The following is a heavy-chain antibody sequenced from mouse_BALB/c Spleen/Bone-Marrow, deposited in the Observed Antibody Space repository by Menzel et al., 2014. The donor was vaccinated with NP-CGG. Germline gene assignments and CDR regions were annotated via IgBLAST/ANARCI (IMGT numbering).Heavy chain of an antibody. V-gene: IGHV2-9*02. Sequence: VHLVESGPGLVAPSQSLSITCTVSGFSLTSXGXHWVRQPPGKGLEWLGVIWAGGSTDYNSALMSRLSISKDNSKSXVFLKMNSLQTDDTAMYYCARDESGSCGDYWGQGTSVTVSS. CDR2: IWAGGST. CDR1: GFSLTSXG. D-gene: IGHD1-1*02. J-gene: IGHJ4*01. CDR3: ARDESGSCGDY.